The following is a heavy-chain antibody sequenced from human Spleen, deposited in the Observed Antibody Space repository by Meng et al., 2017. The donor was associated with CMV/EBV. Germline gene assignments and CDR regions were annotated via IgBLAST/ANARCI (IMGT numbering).Heavy chain of an antibody. CDR3: ARGVRGYDFWSGYLGGNWLDP. CDR2: TYYRSKWYN. D-gene: IGHD3-3*01. J-gene: IGHJ5*02. V-gene: IGHV6-1*01. Sequence: AWNWIRQSTSRGLEWLGRTYYRSKWYNDYAVSVKSRITINPDTSKNQFSLQLNSVTPEDTAVYYCARGVRGYDFWSGYLGGNWLDPWGQGTLVTVSS. CDR1: A.